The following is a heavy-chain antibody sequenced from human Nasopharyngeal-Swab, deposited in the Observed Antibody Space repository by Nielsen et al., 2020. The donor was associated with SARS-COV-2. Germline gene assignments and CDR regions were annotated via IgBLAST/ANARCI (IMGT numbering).Heavy chain of an antibody. Sequence: GGSLRLSCAASGFTVSSNYMSWVRQAPGKGLEWVSVIYSGGSTYYADSVKGRFTISRDNSKNTLYLQMNSLRAEDTAVYYCARDVVVTAMGAFDNWGQGTMVTVSS. CDR3: ARDVVVTAMGAFDN. D-gene: IGHD2-21*02. V-gene: IGHV3-53*01. J-gene: IGHJ3*02. CDR1: GFTVSSNY. CDR2: IYSGGST.